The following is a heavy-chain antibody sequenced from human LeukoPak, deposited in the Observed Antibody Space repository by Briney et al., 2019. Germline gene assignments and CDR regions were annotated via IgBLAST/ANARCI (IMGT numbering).Heavy chain of an antibody. CDR3: ARGPPVDNTNFQH. V-gene: IGHV1-69*05. CDR2: IIPIFGTA. J-gene: IGHJ1*01. CDR1: GGTFSSYA. D-gene: IGHD2/OR15-2a*01. Sequence: EASVKVSCKASGGTFSSYAISWVRQAPGQGLEWMGGIIPIFGTANYAQKFQGRVTITTDESTSTAYMELSSLRSEDTAVYYCARGPPVDNTNFQHWGQGTLVTVSS.